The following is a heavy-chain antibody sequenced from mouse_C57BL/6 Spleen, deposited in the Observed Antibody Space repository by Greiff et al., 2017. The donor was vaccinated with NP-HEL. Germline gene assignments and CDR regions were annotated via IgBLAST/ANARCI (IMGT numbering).Heavy chain of an antibody. V-gene: IGHV14-4*01. CDR1: GFNIKDDY. J-gene: IGHJ2*01. D-gene: IGHD2-5*01. Sequence: EVQLQQSGAELVRPGASVKLSCTASGFNIKDDYMHWVKQRPEQGLEWIGWIDPENGDTEYASKFQGKATITADTSSNTAYLQLSSLTSEDTAVYYCTTHYSNYDFDYWGQGTTLTVSS. CDR2: IDPENGDT. CDR3: TTHYSNYDFDY.